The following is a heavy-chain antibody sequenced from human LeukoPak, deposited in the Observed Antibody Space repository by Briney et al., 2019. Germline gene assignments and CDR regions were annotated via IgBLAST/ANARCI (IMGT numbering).Heavy chain of an antibody. V-gene: IGHV1-2*04. CDR2: INPNSGGT. CDR3: ARAQYGIVGAMKVYYFDY. Sequence: GASVKVSCKASGYTFTGYYMHWVRQAPGQGLEWMGWINPNSGGTNYAQKFQGWVTMTRDTSISTAYMELSRLRSDDTAVYYCARAQYGIVGAMKVYYFDYWGQGTLVTVSS. CDR1: GYTFTGYY. J-gene: IGHJ4*02. D-gene: IGHD1-26*01.